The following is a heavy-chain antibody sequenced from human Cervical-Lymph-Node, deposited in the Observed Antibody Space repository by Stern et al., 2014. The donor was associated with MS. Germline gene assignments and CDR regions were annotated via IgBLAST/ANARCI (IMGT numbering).Heavy chain of an antibody. V-gene: IGHV1-69*01. J-gene: IGHJ5*02. CDR2: IFPVFGTP. Sequence: QVQLVQSGAEVKKPGSSGKVSCKASGGTFSKFTSSWVRQAPGEGLEWMGGIFPVFGTPTYAQEFRGRVTITADVSTSTVYMELSSLRSDDTAVYYCALSSETSDRWYSLGYDLWGQGTLDTVSS. CDR1: GGTFSKFT. CDR3: ALSSETSDRWYSLGYDL. D-gene: IGHD6-13*01.